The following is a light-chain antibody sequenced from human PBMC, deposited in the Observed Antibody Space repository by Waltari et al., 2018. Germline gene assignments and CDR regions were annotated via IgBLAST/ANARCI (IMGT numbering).Light chain of an antibody. CDR1: QSVSSSY. J-gene: IGKJ5*01. CDR2: GAS. V-gene: IGKV3-20*01. CDR3: QQYGSSPPVT. Sequence: EIVSTQSPGTLSLSPGERATLSCRASQSVSSSYLAWYQHKPGQAPRLLIYGASSRATGIPDRFSGSGSGTDFTLTISRLEPEDFAVYYCQQYGSSPPVTFGQGTRLEIK.